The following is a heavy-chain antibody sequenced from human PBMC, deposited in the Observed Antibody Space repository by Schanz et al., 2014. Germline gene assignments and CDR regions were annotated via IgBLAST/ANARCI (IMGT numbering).Heavy chain of an antibody. CDR3: ARDALGGPHNWFDP. J-gene: IGHJ5*02. CDR2: IYYRGST. CDR1: GDSISSSGSY. Sequence: QVPLQQSGPGLVKPSQTLSLTCTVSGDSISSSGSYWTWIRQHPGKGLEWIGYIYYRGSTYYNPSLKSRVTISVSTSKTQFSLKLSSVTAADTAVYYCARDALGGPHNWFDPWGQGTLVSVSS. V-gene: IGHV4-31*03. D-gene: IGHD3-16*01.